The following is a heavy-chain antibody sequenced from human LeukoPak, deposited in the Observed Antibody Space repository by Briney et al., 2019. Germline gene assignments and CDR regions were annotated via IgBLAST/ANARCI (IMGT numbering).Heavy chain of an antibody. J-gene: IGHJ4*02. V-gene: IGHV4-34*01. CDR1: GGSFTGHH. Sequence: SETLSLTCAVYGGSFTGHHWNWIRQSAGKGLEWIGEVNHRGTTNCNPSLKSRVTISVDTSKNQFFLKLTSVTAADTAVYYCARDPTTVVTLPYYFDFWGQGTLVTVSS. CDR3: ARDPTTVVTLPYYFDF. CDR2: VNHRGTT. D-gene: IGHD4-23*01.